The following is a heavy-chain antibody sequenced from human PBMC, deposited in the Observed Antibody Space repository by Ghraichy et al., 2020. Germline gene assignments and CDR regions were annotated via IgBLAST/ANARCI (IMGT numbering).Heavy chain of an antibody. V-gene: IGHV3-66*02. J-gene: IGHJ6*02. CDR2: IYSGGST. Sequence: GGSLRLSCAASGFTVSSNYMSWVRQAPGKGLEWVSVIYSGGSTYYADSVKGRFTISRDNSKNTLYLQMNSLRAEDTAVYYCARDLYSYGYVETAYGMDVWGQGTTVTVSS. CDR1: GFTVSSNY. CDR3: ARDLYSYGYVETAYGMDV. D-gene: IGHD5-18*01.